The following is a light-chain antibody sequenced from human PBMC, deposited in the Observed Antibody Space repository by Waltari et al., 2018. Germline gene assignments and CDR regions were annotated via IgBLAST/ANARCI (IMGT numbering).Light chain of an antibody. J-gene: IGLJ1*01. Sequence: WSQHRPGKAPKLMNYNVSNRPSGVPDRFSGSKSANTASLTISGLQAEDEADYYCCSYAGGNTYVFGTGTKVTVL. CDR2: NVS. CDR3: CSYAGGNTYV. V-gene: IGLV2-11*01.